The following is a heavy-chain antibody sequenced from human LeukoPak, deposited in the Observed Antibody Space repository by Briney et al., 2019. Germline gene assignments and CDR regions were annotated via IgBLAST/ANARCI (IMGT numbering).Heavy chain of an antibody. CDR3: AKDLYRIYYYMDV. CDR1: GFTFSSYA. Sequence: PGGSLRLSCAASGFTFSSYAMHWVRQAPGKGLEWVAVISYDGSNKYYADSVKGRFTISRDNSRNKLYLQMNSLRAEDTAVYYCAKDLYRIYYYMDVWGKGTMVTVSS. V-gene: IGHV3-30-3*02. CDR2: ISYDGSNK. D-gene: IGHD4-11*01. J-gene: IGHJ6*03.